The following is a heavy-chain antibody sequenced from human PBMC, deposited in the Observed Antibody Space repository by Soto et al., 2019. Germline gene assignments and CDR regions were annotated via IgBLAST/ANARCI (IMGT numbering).Heavy chain of an antibody. CDR3: ASAPYGPGPKWYD. V-gene: IGHV4-34*01. Sequence: PSETLSLTCAVYGGSFSGYYWSWIRQPPGKGLEWIGEINHSGSTNYNPSLKSRVTISVDTSKNQFSLKLSSVTAADTAVYYCASAPYGPGPKWYDWGQGTLVTVSS. J-gene: IGHJ4*02. CDR2: INHSGST. CDR1: GGSFSGYY. D-gene: IGHD2-15*01.